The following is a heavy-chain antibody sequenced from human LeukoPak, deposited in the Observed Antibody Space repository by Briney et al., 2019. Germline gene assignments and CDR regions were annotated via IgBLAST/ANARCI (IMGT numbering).Heavy chain of an antibody. CDR3: AKDSGSFDY. J-gene: IGHJ4*02. D-gene: IGHD1-26*01. CDR1: GFTFTNFA. V-gene: IGHV3-23*01. CDR2: ISDSGTNT. Sequence: GGSFTFSGPASGFTFTNFAMAGAAPAPGKGLEWASAISDSGTNTYYADSVKGRFTVSRDNSKNTLYLQMNSLRAEDTAVYYCAKDSGSFDYWGQGTLVTVSS.